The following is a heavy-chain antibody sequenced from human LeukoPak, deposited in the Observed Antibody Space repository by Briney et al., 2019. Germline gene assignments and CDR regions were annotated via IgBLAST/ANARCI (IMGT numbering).Heavy chain of an antibody. D-gene: IGHD3-9*01. J-gene: IGHJ5*02. CDR1: GGSISSSSYY. CDR2: IYYSGST. Sequence: SETLSLTCTVSGGSISSSSYYWSWIRQPPGKGLEWIGYIYYSGSTNYNPSLKSRVTISVDTSKNQFSLKLSSVTAADTAVYYCARSNLLNVPFDPWGQGTLVTVSS. CDR3: ARSNLLNVPFDP. V-gene: IGHV4-61*05.